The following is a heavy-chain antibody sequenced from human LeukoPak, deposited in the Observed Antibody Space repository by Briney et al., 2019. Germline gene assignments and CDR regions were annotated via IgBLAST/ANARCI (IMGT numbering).Heavy chain of an antibody. CDR2: IKQDGSEK. CDR3: ARVGGSYYFDY. CDR1: GFTFSNSW. Sequence: GGSLRLSCAASGFTFSNSWMAWVRQAPGKGLEWVANIKQDGSEKYYVDSVKGRFTISRDNAKNSLYLQMNSLRAEDTAVYYCARVGGSYYFDYWGQGTLVTVSS. D-gene: IGHD1-26*01. V-gene: IGHV3-7*01. J-gene: IGHJ4*02.